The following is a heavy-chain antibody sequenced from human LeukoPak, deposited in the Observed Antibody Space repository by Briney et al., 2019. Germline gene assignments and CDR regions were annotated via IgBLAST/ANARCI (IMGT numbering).Heavy chain of an antibody. V-gene: IGHV4-61*01. CDR2: IYYSGST. Sequence: SETLSLTCSVSGYSVSSAYYWGWIRQPPGKGLEWIGYIYYSGSTNYNPSLKSRVTISVDTSKNQFSLKLSSVIAADTAVYCCSREAYYGSGSNWCDPWGQGTLVTVSS. CDR1: GYSVSSAYY. D-gene: IGHD3-10*01. J-gene: IGHJ5*02. CDR3: SREAYYGSGSNWCDP.